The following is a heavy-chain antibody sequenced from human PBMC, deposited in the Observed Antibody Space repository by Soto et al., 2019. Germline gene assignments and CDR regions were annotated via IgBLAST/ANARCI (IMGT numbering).Heavy chain of an antibody. CDR2: IYWNDDK. V-gene: IGHV2-5*01. CDR3: AHSSRSSALPLGIAVVKGGYYYGMDV. Sequence: SGPTLVNPTQTLTLTCTFSGFSLSTSGVGVGWIRQPPGKALEWLALIYWNDDKRYSPSLKSRLTITKDTSKNQVVLTMTNMDPVDTATYYCAHSSRSSALPLGIAVVKGGYYYGMDVWGQGTTVTVSS. D-gene: IGHD6-19*01. J-gene: IGHJ6*02. CDR1: GFSLSTSGVG.